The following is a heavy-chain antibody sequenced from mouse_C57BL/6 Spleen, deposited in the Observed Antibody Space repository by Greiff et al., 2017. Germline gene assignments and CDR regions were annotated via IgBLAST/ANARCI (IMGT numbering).Heavy chain of an antibody. J-gene: IGHJ2*01. CDR2: ISYDGSN. CDR1: GYSITSGYY. CDR3: AREDYGSENY. V-gene: IGHV3-6*01. D-gene: IGHD1-1*01. Sequence: EVQLVESGPGLVKPSQSLSLTCSVTGYSITSGYYWNWIRQFPGNKLEWMGYISYDGSNNYNPSLKNRISITRDTSKNQFFLKLNSVTTEDTATYYCAREDYGSENYWGQGTTLTVSS.